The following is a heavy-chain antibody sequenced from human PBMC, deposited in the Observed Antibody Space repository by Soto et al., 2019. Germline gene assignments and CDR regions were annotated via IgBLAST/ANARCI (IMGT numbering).Heavy chain of an antibody. D-gene: IGHD3-22*01. V-gene: IGHV4-31*03. CDR2: IYYTGST. CDR1: GGSISNGGNY. CDR3: ARGQITDYHSSTYFALRGDLDY. Sequence: QVQLRESGPGLVRPSETLSLKCTVAGGSISNGGNYWSWIRHHPGKGLECIGYIYYTGSTYYNPSLKSRVTLSVDTSENQFSLKLTSVTAADTAVYYCARGQITDYHSSTYFALRGDLDYWGQGSLVTVSS. J-gene: IGHJ4*02.